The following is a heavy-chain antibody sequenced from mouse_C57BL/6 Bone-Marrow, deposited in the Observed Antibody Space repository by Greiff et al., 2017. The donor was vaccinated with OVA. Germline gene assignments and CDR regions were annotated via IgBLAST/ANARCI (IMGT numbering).Heavy chain of an antibody. D-gene: IGHD1-1*01. CDR1: GYTFASYW. Sequence: QVQLQQPGAELVMPGASVKLSCKASGYTFASYWMHWVKQRPGQGLEWIGEIDPSDSYTNYNQKFKGKSTLTVGKSSSTAYMQLSSLTSEDSAVYYCARVTTVVAPYYFDYWGQGTTLTVSS. CDR3: ARVTTVVAPYYFDY. J-gene: IGHJ2*01. CDR2: IDPSDSYT. V-gene: IGHV1-69*01.